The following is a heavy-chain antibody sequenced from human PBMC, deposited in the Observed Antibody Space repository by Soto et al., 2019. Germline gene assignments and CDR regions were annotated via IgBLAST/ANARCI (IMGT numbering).Heavy chain of an antibody. CDR3: AACGYSGYESPRFCYYYYGMDV. D-gene: IGHD5-12*01. CDR2: IVVGSGNT. V-gene: IGHV1-58*01. Sequence: SVKVSCKASGFTFTSSAVQWVRQARGQRLEWIGWIVVGSGNTNYAQKLQERVTITRDMSTSTAYMELSSLRSEDTAVYYCAACGYSGYESPRFCYYYYGMDVWGQGTTVTVSS. CDR1: GFTFTSSA. J-gene: IGHJ6*02.